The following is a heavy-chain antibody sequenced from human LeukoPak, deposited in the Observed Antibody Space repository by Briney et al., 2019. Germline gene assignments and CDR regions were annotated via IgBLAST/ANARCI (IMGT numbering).Heavy chain of an antibody. V-gene: IGHV5-51*01. CDR3: ARLAGSISPEYFQH. CDR2: IYPGDSDT. D-gene: IGHD2-21*01. J-gene: IGHJ1*01. CDR1: GYNFASSW. Sequence: GESLKISCKGSGYNFASSWIAWVRQVPGKGLEWMGIIYPGDSDTRYSPSFQGQVTISADTSISTAYLQWSSLKASDTAMYYCARLAGSISPEYFQHWGQGTLVTVSS.